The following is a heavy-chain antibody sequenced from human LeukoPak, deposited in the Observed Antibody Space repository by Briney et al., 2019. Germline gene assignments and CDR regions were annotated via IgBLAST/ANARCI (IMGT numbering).Heavy chain of an antibody. V-gene: IGHV1-18*01. CDR1: GYTFTSHG. CDR3: ARDARLRPSCSSPAVYSYYGMDV. Sequence: ASVKVSCKASGYTFTSHGISWVRQAPGQGPEWMGWISTYNGNTHYAQKLQGRVTLTTDTSTSTAYMELKSLRSDDTAVYYCARDARLRPSCSSPAVYSYYGMDVWGQGTTVTVSS. J-gene: IGHJ6*02. CDR2: ISTYNGNT. D-gene: IGHD6-19*01.